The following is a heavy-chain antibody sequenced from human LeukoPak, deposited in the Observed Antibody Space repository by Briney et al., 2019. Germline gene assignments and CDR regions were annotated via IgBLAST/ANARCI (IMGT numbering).Heavy chain of an antibody. CDR1: GFTFSSYW. J-gene: IGHJ4*02. CDR3: ARPLLWSGEPLPGY. V-gene: IGHV3-7*01. Sequence: GGSLRLSCAASGFTFSSYWMSWVRQAPGKGLEWVANIKQDGSEKYYVDSVKGRFTISRDNAKNSLYLQMNSLRAEDTAVYYCARPLLWSGEPLPGYWGQGTLVTVSS. CDR2: IKQDGSEK. D-gene: IGHD3-10*01.